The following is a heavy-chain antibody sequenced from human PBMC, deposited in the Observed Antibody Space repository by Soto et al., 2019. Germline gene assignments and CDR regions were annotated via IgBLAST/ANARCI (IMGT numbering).Heavy chain of an antibody. Sequence: SETLSLTCAASGGSISSGGYSWSWIRQPPGKGLEWIGYVYHSGNPYYNPSLKGRVTISLDRSKNQFSLELGSVTAADTAVYYCARLALVTRIFDYWGQGTLVTVSS. CDR1: GGSISSGGYS. J-gene: IGHJ4*02. CDR3: ARLALVTRIFDY. CDR2: VYHSGNP. V-gene: IGHV4-30-2*01. D-gene: IGHD2-21*02.